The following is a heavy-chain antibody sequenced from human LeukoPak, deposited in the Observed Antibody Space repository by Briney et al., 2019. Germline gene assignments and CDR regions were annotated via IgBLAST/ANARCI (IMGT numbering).Heavy chain of an antibody. CDR1: GGSFSGYY. CDR2: INHSGST. D-gene: IGHD3-16*01. V-gene: IGHV4-34*01. J-gene: IGHJ4*02. Sequence: SETLSLTCAVYGGSFSGYYWSWIRQPPGKGLEWIGEINHSGSTNYNPSLKSRVTISVDTSKNQFSLKLSSVTAADTAVYYCAREAMSSQRGLGFDYWGQGTLVTVSP. CDR3: AREAMSSQRGLGFDY.